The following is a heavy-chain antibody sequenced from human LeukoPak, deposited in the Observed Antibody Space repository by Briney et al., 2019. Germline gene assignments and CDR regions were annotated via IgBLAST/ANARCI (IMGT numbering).Heavy chain of an antibody. CDR3: AKRAGFSSGWYEGDAFDI. J-gene: IGHJ3*02. CDR2: ISGSGGST. D-gene: IGHD6-19*01. Sequence: GGSLRLSCAASRFTFSSYAMSWVRQAPGKGLEWVSAISGSGGSTYYADSVKGRFTISRDNSKNTLYLQMNSLRAEDTAVYYCAKRAGFSSGWYEGDAFDIWGQGTMVTVSS. CDR1: RFTFSSYA. V-gene: IGHV3-23*01.